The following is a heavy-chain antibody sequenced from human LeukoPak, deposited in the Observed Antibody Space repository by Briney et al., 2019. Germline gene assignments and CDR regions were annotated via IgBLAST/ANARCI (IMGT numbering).Heavy chain of an antibody. J-gene: IGHJ6*02. CDR3: ARDMGQLLLGDYYYGMDV. V-gene: IGHV1-2*02. CDR2: INPNSGDT. CDR1: GSTFTGYY. Sequence: GASVKLSCKASGSTFTGYYLHWVRQSPGQGLEWIGWINPNSGDTNSAHKFPARVTMTTDTSITTGYMELSRLRSDDTAVYYCARDMGQLLLGDYYYGMDVWGQGSTVTVSS. D-gene: IGHD2-21*02.